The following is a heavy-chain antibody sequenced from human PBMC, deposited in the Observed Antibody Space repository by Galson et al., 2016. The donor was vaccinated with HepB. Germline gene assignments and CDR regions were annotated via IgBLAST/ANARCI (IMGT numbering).Heavy chain of an antibody. Sequence: CAISGDSVSSDSAAWNWIRQSPSRGLEWLGRTYYRSKWCNAYALSVKSRITMNADTSKNQFSLQLNSVTPEDTALYFCARAEANWDGGGDNWFDPWGQGTLVTVSS. CDR2: TYYRSKWCN. CDR3: ARAEANWDGGGDNWFDP. CDR1: GDSVSSDSAA. J-gene: IGHJ5*02. V-gene: IGHV6-1*01. D-gene: IGHD7-27*01.